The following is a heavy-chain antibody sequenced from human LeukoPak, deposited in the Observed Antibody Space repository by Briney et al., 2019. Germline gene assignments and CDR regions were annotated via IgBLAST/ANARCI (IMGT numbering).Heavy chain of an antibody. J-gene: IGHJ4*02. D-gene: IGHD2-2*01. Sequence: GEHLKVSCKGSGYSFTSYCVGWVRQMPGNGQALLGFIYPGDSETRYSPSFQGQVTISADKCISTAYLQWSSLKASDTAMYYCARHSRNIVVVPAATDYWGQGTLVTGCS. CDR2: IYPGDSET. CDR1: GYSFTSYC. V-gene: IGHV5-51*01. CDR3: ARHSRNIVVVPAATDY.